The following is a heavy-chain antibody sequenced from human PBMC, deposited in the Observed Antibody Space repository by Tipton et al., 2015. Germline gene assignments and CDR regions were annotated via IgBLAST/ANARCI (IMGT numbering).Heavy chain of an antibody. V-gene: IGHV4-39*01. D-gene: IGHD3-22*01. Sequence: TLSLTCTVSGGSISSRSYYWGWIRQPPGKGLEWIGSIYYSGNIYYNLSLKSRVTISVDTSKNQFSLKLSSVTAADTAVYYCAREQYSDVSEYDSSGLCGFDPWGQGTLVTVSS. CDR1: GGSISSRSYY. CDR2: IYYSGNI. CDR3: AREQYSDVSEYDSSGLCGFDP. J-gene: IGHJ5*02.